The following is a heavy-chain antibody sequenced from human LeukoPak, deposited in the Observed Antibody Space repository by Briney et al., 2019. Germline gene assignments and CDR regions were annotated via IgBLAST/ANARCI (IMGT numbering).Heavy chain of an antibody. CDR2: IIPIFGTA. Sequence: GASVKVSCKASGGTFISYAISWVGQAPGQGREWMGGIIPIFGTANYAQKFQGRVTITTDESTSTAYMELSSLRSEDTAVYYCARGGPKRRDGYNPEFDYWGQGTLVTVSS. D-gene: IGHD5-24*01. J-gene: IGHJ4*02. V-gene: IGHV1-69*05. CDR1: GGTFISYA. CDR3: ARGGPKRRDGYNPEFDY.